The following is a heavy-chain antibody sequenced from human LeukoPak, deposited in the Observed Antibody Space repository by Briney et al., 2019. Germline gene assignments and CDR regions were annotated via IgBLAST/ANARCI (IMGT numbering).Heavy chain of an antibody. CDR2: IYTSGST. Sequence: SETLSLTCTVSGGSISSYYWSWIRQPAGKGLEWIGRIYTSGSTNYNPSLKSRVTISVDTSKNQFSLKLSSVTAADTAVYYCARGRGYSYGYNDHKYYFDYWGQGTLVTVSS. J-gene: IGHJ4*02. CDR1: GGSISSYY. CDR3: ARGRGYSYGYNDHKYYFDY. D-gene: IGHD5-18*01. V-gene: IGHV4-4*07.